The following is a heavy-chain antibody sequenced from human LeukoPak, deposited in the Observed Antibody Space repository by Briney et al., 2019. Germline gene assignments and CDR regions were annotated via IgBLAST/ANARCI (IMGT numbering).Heavy chain of an antibody. CDR3: ARAEKYCSGGSCHHNYYMDV. Sequence: PSETLSLTCTVSGGSISSHYWSWIRQPPGKGLEWIGYIYYSGSTNYNPSLKSRVTISVDTSKNQFSLKLSSVTAADTAVYYCARAEKYCSGGSCHHNYYMDVWGKGTTVTVSS. D-gene: IGHD2-15*01. J-gene: IGHJ6*03. CDR2: IYYSGST. V-gene: IGHV4-59*11. CDR1: GGSISSHY.